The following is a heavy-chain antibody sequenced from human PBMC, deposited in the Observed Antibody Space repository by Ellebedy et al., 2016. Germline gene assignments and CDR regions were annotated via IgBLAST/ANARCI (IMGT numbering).Heavy chain of an antibody. J-gene: IGHJ5*02. Sequence: GGSLRLSCAASGFSSSRYAMSWVRQAPGQGLEWVASINNNNNPYYGDSVRGRSTISRDSSENTLYLQMNRLRAEDTAVYYCAKRKWNCGADCNSATPSPADAWGQGTLVTVSS. V-gene: IGHV3-23*05. CDR1: GFSSSRYA. D-gene: IGHD2-21*02. CDR2: INNNNNP. CDR3: AKRKWNCGADCNSATPSPADA.